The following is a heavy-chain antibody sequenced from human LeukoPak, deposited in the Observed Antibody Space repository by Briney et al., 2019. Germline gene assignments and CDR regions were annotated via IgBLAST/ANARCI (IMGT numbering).Heavy chain of an antibody. D-gene: IGHD6-19*01. J-gene: IGHJ6*03. V-gene: IGHV3-20*04. CDR3: ARDGSSSSSPYSSGWYTYYYYYMDV. Sequence: GGSLRLSCAASGFTFSSYTMNWVRQAPGKGLEWVSGINWNGGSTGYADSVKGRFTISRDNAKNSLYLQMNSLRAEDTALYYCARDGSSSSSPYSSGWYTYYYYYMDVWGKGTTVTVSS. CDR2: INWNGGST. CDR1: GFTFSSYT.